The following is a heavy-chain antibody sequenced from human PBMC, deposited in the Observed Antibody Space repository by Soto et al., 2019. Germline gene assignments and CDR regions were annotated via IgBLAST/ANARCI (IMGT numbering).Heavy chain of an antibody. J-gene: IGHJ5*02. CDR2: IFYTGST. Sequence: XETLSLTFTVSGCSISRYFWSWIRQSPGKGLEWIGYIFYTGSTTYNPSLKSRVTISIDTSKNQFSLKLSSLTAADTAVYYCAHFSDLEWFDPWGQGTLVTVSS. D-gene: IGHD2-21*01. V-gene: IGHV4-59*01. CDR3: AHFSDLEWFDP. CDR1: GCSISRYF.